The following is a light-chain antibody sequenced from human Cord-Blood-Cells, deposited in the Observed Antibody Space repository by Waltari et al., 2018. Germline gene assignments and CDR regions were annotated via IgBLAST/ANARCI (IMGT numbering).Light chain of an antibody. CDR2: AAS. Sequence: IQLTQSPSSLSASVGDRVTITCRASQGISSYLACYQQKPGKTPKLLIYAASTLQSVVPSRFSGSGSGKDFTLTISSLQPEDFATYYCQQLNSYPLTFGGGTKVEIK. J-gene: IGKJ4*01. CDR1: QGISSY. V-gene: IGKV1-9*01. CDR3: QQLNSYPLT.